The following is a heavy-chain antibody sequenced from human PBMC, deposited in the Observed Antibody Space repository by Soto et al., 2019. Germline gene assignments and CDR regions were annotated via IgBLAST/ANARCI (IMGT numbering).Heavy chain of an antibody. CDR3: ARKRCSSTSCYTGYYYYGMDV. Sequence: QVQLVQSGAEVKKPGSSVKVSCKASGGTFSSYAISWVRQAPGQGLEWMGGIIPIFGTANYAQKFQGRVTITADESTSTAYMELSSLRSEDTAVYYCARKRCSSTSCYTGYYYYGMDVWGQGTXVXXSS. CDR1: GGTFSSYA. J-gene: IGHJ6*02. CDR2: IIPIFGTA. V-gene: IGHV1-69*01. D-gene: IGHD2-2*02.